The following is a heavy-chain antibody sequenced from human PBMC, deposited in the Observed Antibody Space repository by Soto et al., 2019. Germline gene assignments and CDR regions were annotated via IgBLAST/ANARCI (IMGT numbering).Heavy chain of an antibody. V-gene: IGHV3-21*01. CDR2: ISSSSIYI. D-gene: IGHD5-18*01. J-gene: IGHJ4*02. CDR3: AREGIQLSAHFDY. CDR1: GLTFSNYA. Sequence: GWSLRLSCATSGLTFSNYAMSWVRQAPGGGLEWVSSISSSSIYIYYADSVKGRFTISRDNAKNSLYLQMNSLRAEDTAVYYCAREGIQLSAHFDYWGQGTLVTVSS.